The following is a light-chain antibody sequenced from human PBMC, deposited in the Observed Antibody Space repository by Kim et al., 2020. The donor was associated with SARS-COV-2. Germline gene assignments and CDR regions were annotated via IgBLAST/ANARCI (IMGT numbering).Light chain of an antibody. Sequence: ASVGDRVNSTCRASQSISSYLNWYQQKPGKAPKLLIYAASSLQSGVPSRFSGSGSGTDFTLTISSLQPEDFATYYCQQSYSTPLTFGGGTKVDIK. CDR3: QQSYSTPLT. V-gene: IGKV1-39*01. J-gene: IGKJ4*01. CDR1: QSISSY. CDR2: AAS.